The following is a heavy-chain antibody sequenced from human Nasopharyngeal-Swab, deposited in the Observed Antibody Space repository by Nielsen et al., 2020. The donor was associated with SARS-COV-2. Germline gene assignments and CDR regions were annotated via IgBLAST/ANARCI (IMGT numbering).Heavy chain of an antibody. D-gene: IGHD6-13*01. V-gene: IGHV4-39*01. CDR2: IYYSGST. CDR3: ARSEAEDYSSSWYDY. J-gene: IGHJ4*02. Sequence: RQAPGKGLEWIGSIYYSGSTFYNPSLKSRVTISVDTSKNQFSLKLSSVAAADTAVYYCARSEAEDYSSSWYDYWGRGTLVTVSS.